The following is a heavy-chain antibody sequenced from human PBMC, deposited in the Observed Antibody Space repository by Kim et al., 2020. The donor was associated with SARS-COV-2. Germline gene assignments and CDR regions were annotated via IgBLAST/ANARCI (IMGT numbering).Heavy chain of an antibody. CDR3: ARDLSRGAKSAFDI. D-gene: IGHD3-10*01. J-gene: IGHJ3*02. CDR1: GFTVSSHY. Sequence: GGSLRLSCEVSGFTVSSHYMSWVRQAPGKGLQWVSFMYVAGDTYYADSVRGRFTISRDSSKNTMYLQMNSLRADDTAVYYCARDLSRGAKSAFDIWGQGTMVNVSS. CDR2: MYVAGDT. V-gene: IGHV3-53*01.